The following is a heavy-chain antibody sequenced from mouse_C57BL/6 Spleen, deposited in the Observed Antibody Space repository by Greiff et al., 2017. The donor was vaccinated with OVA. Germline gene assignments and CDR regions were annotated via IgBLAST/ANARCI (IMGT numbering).Heavy chain of an antibody. V-gene: IGHV1-9*01. J-gene: IGHJ2*01. CDR1: GYTFTGYW. CDR3: ARRRGCSNYGGLGYFDY. CDR2: ILPGSGST. D-gene: IGHD2-5*01. Sequence: QVQLQQSGAELMKPGASVKLSCKATGYTFTGYWIEWVKQRPGHGLEWIGEILPGSGSTNYNEKFKGKATFTADTSSNTAYMQLSSLTTRDSAIDCWARRRGCSNYGGLGYFDYWGQGTTLTVSS.